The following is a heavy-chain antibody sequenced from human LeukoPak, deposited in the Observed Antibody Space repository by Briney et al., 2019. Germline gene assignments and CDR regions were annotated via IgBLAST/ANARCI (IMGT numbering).Heavy chain of an antibody. V-gene: IGHV3-21*01. Sequence: PGGSLRHACAASGFTFSSYSMNWVRQAPGKGLESVSSISSSSSYIYYADSVKGRFTISRDNAKNSLYLQMNSLRAEDTAVYYCARCGRITILGVAGRTGFDPWGQGILVTVSS. CDR1: GFTFSSYS. J-gene: IGHJ5*02. D-gene: IGHD3-3*01. CDR2: ISSSSSYI. CDR3: ARCGRITILGVAGRTGFDP.